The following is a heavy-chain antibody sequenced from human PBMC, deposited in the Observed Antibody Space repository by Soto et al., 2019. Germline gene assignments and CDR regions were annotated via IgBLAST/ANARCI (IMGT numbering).Heavy chain of an antibody. V-gene: IGHV3-30-3*01. CDR3: ARAHGYSSGWYSFVGAFDI. J-gene: IGHJ3*02. Sequence: PGGSLRLSCAASGFTFSSYAMHWVRQAPGKGLEWVAVISYDGSNKYYADSVKGRFTISRDNSKNTLYLQMNSLRAEDTAVYYCARAHGYSSGWYSFVGAFDIWGQGTMVT. CDR1: GFTFSSYA. CDR2: ISYDGSNK. D-gene: IGHD6-19*01.